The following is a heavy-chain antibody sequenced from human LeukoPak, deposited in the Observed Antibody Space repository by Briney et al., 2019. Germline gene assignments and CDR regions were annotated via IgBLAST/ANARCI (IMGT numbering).Heavy chain of an antibody. V-gene: IGHV3-48*03. Sequence: PGGSLRLSCAASGFTFSSYEMNWVRQAPGKGLEWVSYISSSGSTIYYADSVKGRFTISRDNAKNSLYLQMNSLRAEDTAVYYCARVRGGCSDGNCYFDYWGQGILVTVSS. D-gene: IGHD2-15*01. J-gene: IGHJ4*02. CDR1: GFTFSSYE. CDR2: ISSSGSTI. CDR3: ARVRGGCSDGNCYFDY.